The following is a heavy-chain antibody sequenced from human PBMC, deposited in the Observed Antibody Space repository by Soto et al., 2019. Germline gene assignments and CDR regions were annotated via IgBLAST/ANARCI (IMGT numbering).Heavy chain of an antibody. J-gene: IGHJ4*02. V-gene: IGHV4-39*01. D-gene: IGHD1-1*01. CDR2: ISHGVRT. Sequence: SETLFLTCTVSGRSISSSSYYWGWVRQPPGKGLEWIGAISHGVRTYHNPSLRSRLTISVDTSMSQFSLDLTSVTAADTAVYYCARNRRETGTYVQALYYWGQGTLVTVSS. CDR3: ARNRRETGTYVQALYY. CDR1: GRSISSSSYY.